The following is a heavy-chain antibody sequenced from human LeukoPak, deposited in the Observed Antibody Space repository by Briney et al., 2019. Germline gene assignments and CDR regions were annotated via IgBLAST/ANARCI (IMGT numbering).Heavy chain of an antibody. J-gene: IGHJ2*01. CDR1: GFTVSSNY. CDR2: VYSGGNT. CDR3: ARRLLTVTWGFHWYFDL. Sequence: GGSLRLSCAASGFTVSSNYMSWVRQAPGKGLEWVSVVYSGGNTYHADSVGGRFTISRDNSKNTLYLQMNSLSAEDTAVYYCARRLLTVTWGFHWYFDLWGRGTLVTVSS. V-gene: IGHV3-66*01. D-gene: IGHD4-17*01.